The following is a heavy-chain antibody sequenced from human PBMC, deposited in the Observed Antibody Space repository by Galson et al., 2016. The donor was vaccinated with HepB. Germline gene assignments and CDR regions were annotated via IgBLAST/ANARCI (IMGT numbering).Heavy chain of an antibody. J-gene: IGHJ4*02. CDR2: INQSGNT. CDR3: ARGQKGNYDFWTGGITGYYFDS. D-gene: IGHD3-3*01. V-gene: IGHV4-34*01. CDR1: GGSFSGYY. Sequence: ETLSLTCAVYGGSFSGYYWSWIRQSPGKGLEWIGEINQSGNTKNNPSLKSRVTISVDTAKNQFTLKLSSVTAADTAVYYCARGQKGNYDFWTGGITGYYFDSWGQGTLVTVSS.